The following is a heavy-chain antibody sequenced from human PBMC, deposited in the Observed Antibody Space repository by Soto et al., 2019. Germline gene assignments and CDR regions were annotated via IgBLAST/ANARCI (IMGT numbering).Heavy chain of an antibody. CDR1: GVSVNSDSYY. CDR3: AREFSNSPEAFDF. J-gene: IGHJ4*02. CDR2: IYYTGST. V-gene: IGHV4-61*03. Sequence: QVQLQESGPGLVKPSETLSLTCTVSGVSVNSDSYYWSWIRQPPGKGLEWIGYIYYTGSTTYNPSLKSRVTISLDTSRNHFSLSLSSATAADTAVFYCAREFSNSPEAFDFWGRGTLVTVSS. D-gene: IGHD6-6*01.